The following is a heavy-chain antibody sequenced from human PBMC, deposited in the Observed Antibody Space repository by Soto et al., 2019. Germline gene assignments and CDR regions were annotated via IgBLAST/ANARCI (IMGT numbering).Heavy chain of an antibody. J-gene: IGHJ5*02. D-gene: IGHD3-10*01. CDR2: IYHSGST. Sequence: ASETLSLTCAVSGGSIGSSNWWSWVRQPPGKGLEWIGEIYHSGSTNYNPSLKSRVTISVDKSKNQFSLKLSSVTAADTAVYYCARGKDGYGSYYSYKWFDPWGQGTLVTVSS. CDR3: ARGKDGYGSYYSYKWFDP. CDR1: GGSIGSSNW. V-gene: IGHV4-4*02.